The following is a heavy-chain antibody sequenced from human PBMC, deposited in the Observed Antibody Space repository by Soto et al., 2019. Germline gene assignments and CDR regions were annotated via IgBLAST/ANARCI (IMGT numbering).Heavy chain of an antibody. D-gene: IGHD4-4*01. Sequence: GGSLRLSCAASGFTFDDYAMHWVRQAPRKGLEWVSGISWNSGSIGYADSVKGRFTISRDNAKNSLYLQMNSLRAEDTALYYCAMAGFSDQYAQATTAAPRGWGQGTLVTVSS. J-gene: IGHJ4*02. CDR3: AMAGFSDQYAQATTAAPRG. CDR2: ISWNSGSI. CDR1: GFTFDDYA. V-gene: IGHV3-9*01.